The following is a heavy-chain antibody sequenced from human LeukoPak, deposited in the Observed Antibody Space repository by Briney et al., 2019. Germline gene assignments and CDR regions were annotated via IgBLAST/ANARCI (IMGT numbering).Heavy chain of an antibody. CDR1: GGSISSYY. V-gene: IGHV4-59*01. D-gene: IGHD3-22*01. Sequence: PSETLSLTCSVSGGSISSYYWSWIRQPPGKGLEWIGYIFYSGRTSYNPSLKSRVTISVDTSKNHFSLRLSSVTAADTAVYYCARVTGYMIEDYFDYWGQGTLVTVSS. CDR2: IFYSGRT. J-gene: IGHJ4*02. CDR3: ARVTGYMIEDYFDY.